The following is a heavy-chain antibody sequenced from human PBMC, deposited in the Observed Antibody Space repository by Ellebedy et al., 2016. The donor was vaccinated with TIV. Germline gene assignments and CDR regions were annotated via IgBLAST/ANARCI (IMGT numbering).Heavy chain of an antibody. J-gene: IGHJ6*02. Sequence: ASVKVSXXTSGYIFTSYDIKWVRQATGQGLEWVGWMNPESGGTGYARRFQGSVSMTRDSATTTAYLDLTSLTPEGTAVYFCVRGGSLYGMDVWGQGTQVTVSS. CDR2: MNPESGGT. CDR3: VRGGSLYGMDV. V-gene: IGHV1-8*01. CDR1: GYIFTSYD.